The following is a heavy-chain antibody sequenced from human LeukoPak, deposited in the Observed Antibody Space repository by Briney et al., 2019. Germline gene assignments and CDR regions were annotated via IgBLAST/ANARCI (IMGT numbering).Heavy chain of an antibody. Sequence: GGSLRLSCAASGFTFSSYSMNWVRQAPGKGLEWVSSISSSSSYIYYADSVKARFTISRDNAKNSLYLQMNSLRAEDTAVYYCARDWGSGWYGVYWGQGALVTVSS. CDR3: ARDWGSGWYGVY. CDR2: ISSSSSYI. CDR1: GFTFSSYS. V-gene: IGHV3-21*01. D-gene: IGHD6-19*01. J-gene: IGHJ4*02.